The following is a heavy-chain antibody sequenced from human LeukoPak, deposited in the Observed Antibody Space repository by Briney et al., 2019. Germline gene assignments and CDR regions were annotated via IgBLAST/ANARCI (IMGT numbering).Heavy chain of an antibody. J-gene: IGHJ5*02. CDR3: ARLVVAATRGSNWFDP. CDR2: IDPSDSYT. Sequence: GESLKISCNGSGYXFTSYWISWVRQMPGKGLEWMGSIDPSDSYTNYSPSFQGHVTISADKSISTAYLQWSSLKASDTAMYYCARLVVAATRGSNWFDPWGQGTLVTVSS. V-gene: IGHV5-10-1*01. D-gene: IGHD2-15*01. CDR1: GYXFTSYW.